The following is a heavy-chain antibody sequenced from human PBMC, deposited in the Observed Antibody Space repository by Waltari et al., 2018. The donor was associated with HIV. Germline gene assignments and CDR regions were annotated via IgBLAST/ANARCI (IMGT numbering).Heavy chain of an antibody. D-gene: IGHD3-22*01. V-gene: IGHV3-33*01. CDR3: AREAQYYYDSSGAFDY. Sequence: QVQLVESGGGVVQPGRSLRLSCAASGFTFSSYGMHWVRQAPGKGLEWVAVIWYDGSNKYYADSVKGRFTISRDNSKNTLYLQMNSLRAEDTAVYYCAREAQYYYDSSGAFDYWGQGTLVTVSS. CDR2: IWYDGSNK. J-gene: IGHJ4*02. CDR1: GFTFSSYG.